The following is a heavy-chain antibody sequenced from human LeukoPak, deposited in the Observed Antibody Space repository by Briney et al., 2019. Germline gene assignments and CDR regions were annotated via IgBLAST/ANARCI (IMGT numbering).Heavy chain of an antibody. V-gene: IGHV4-61*01. CDR2: IYYHGST. Sequence: SETLSLTCTVSGDLISRYSNYKRSWIRQPPGKGMEWIGYIYYHGSTNYNPSLKSRVTFSVDTSKNQFSLKLSSVTAADTAVYFCAREYSAFDYWGQGTLVTVSS. CDR1: GDLISRYSNYK. J-gene: IGHJ4*02. D-gene: IGHD6-13*01. CDR3: AREYSAFDY.